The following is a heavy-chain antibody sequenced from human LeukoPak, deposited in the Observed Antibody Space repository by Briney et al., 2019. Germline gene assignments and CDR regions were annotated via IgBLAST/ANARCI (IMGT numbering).Heavy chain of an antibody. CDR1: GFTFDDYG. V-gene: IGHV3-20*04. Sequence: GGSLRLSCAASGFTFDDYGMSWVRQAPGKGLEWVSGINWNGGSTGYADSVKGRFTISRDNAKNSLYLQMNTLRVEDTAVYYCTRDLMDYDVSTGLHHYYMDVWGQGTTVTVSS. CDR2: INWNGGST. CDR3: TRDLMDYDVSTGLHHYYMDV. J-gene: IGHJ6*02. D-gene: IGHD3-9*01.